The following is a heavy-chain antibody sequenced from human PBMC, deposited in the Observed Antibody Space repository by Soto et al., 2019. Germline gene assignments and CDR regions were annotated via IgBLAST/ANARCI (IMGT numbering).Heavy chain of an antibody. Sequence: RLSCAASGFSFDDYAMTWVRQATGKGLEWVSAISGSNKYYADSVKGRFTISRDNSKNTLYLQMNSLRAEDTAVYYCARDPDYCSGGSCYSPPGHFDYWGQGTLVTVSS. CDR2: ISGSNK. CDR3: ARDPDYCSGGSCYSPPGHFDY. V-gene: IGHV3-30-3*01. J-gene: IGHJ4*02. D-gene: IGHD2-15*01. CDR1: GFSFDDYA.